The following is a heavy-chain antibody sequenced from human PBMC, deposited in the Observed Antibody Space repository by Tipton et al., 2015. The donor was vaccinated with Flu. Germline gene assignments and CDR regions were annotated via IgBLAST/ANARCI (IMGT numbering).Heavy chain of an antibody. CDR1: GYTFINYY. D-gene: IGHD2-8*01. CDR3: ARDNGRTEGLRETGVPDY. Sequence: QMQLVQSGAEVKKPGASVKVSCKASGYTFINYYMHWVRQAPGQGLEWMGIINPSGGSTTYTSYAQKFQGRLTLTRDTSTSTVYMELSSLRSEDTAVYYCARDNGRTEGLRETGVPDYWGQGTLVTVSS. V-gene: IGHV1-46*01. J-gene: IGHJ4*02. CDR2: INPSGGSTTYT.